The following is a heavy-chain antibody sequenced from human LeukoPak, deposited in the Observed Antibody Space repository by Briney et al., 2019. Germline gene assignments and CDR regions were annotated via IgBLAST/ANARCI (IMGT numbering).Heavy chain of an antibody. CDR1: GFNVSGNY. CDR2: IYRGGDT. J-gene: IGHJ4*02. CDR3: ASISN. Sequence: GGSLRLSCAASGFNVSGNYMSWVRQAPGKGLEWVSVIYRGGDTYYADSVKGRFTVSRDISKNPLYLQMNSLRAEDTAVYYCASISNWGQGILVTVSS. V-gene: IGHV3-53*01.